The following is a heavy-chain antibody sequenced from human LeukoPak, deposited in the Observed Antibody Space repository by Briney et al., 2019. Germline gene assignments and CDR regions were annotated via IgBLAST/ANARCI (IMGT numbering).Heavy chain of an antibody. Sequence: ASVNVSCKASGYTFTGYYMHWVRQAPGQGLEWMGWINPNSGGTNYAQKFQGRVTMTRDTSISTAYMELSRLRSDDTAVYYCARTPITMIVVHHFSSDAFDIWGQGTMVTVSS. CDR2: INPNSGGT. V-gene: IGHV1-2*02. CDR1: GYTFTGYY. J-gene: IGHJ3*02. CDR3: ARTPITMIVVHHFSSDAFDI. D-gene: IGHD3-22*01.